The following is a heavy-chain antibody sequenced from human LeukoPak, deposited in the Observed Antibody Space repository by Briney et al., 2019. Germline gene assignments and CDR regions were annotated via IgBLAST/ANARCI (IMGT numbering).Heavy chain of an antibody. CDR1: GFTFSSYA. CDR3: AKYAYSSSWEYYFDY. Sequence: GGSLRLSCAASGFTFSSYAMSWVRQAPGKGLEWVSGIRGNGGSTYYADFVKGRFTISRDNSRNTLYLQMNSLRAEDTAIYYCAKYAYSSSWEYYFDYWGQGTLVTVSS. V-gene: IGHV3-23*01. J-gene: IGHJ4*02. D-gene: IGHD6-13*01. CDR2: IRGNGGST.